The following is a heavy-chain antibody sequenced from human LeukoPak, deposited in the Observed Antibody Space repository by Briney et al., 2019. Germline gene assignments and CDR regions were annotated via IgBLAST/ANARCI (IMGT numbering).Heavy chain of an antibody. D-gene: IGHD7-27*01. V-gene: IGHV3-53*01. Sequence: PGGSLRLSCAGSGFSVSSSYMSWVRQAPGKGLEWVSVIYSGGNTYYADSVKGRFTISRGNSKNTLYLQMNSLRAEDTAVYYCARGWGTFDYWGQGTLVTVSS. CDR2: IYSGGNT. CDR1: GFSVSSSY. J-gene: IGHJ4*02. CDR3: ARGWGTFDY.